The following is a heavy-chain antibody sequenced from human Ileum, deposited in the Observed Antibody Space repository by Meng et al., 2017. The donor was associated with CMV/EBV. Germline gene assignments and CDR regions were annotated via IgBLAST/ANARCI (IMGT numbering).Heavy chain of an antibody. CDR2: INGGNGDT. V-gene: IGHV1-3*01. Sequence: QVQIVQSGAEVKKPGASVRVSCKASGYNFTSLGMHWVRQTPGQKLEWMGYINGGNGDTAFSPKAQGRVTITRDTSASTAYMELNNLRSEDTGIYYCARSGDPGITVTGAFDIWGQGTLVTVSS. J-gene: IGHJ4*02. CDR1: GYNFTSLG. CDR3: ARSGDPGITVTGAFDI. D-gene: IGHD6-19*01.